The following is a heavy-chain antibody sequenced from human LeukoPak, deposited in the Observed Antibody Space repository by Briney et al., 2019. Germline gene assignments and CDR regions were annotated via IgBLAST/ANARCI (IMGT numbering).Heavy chain of an antibody. CDR2: IYSGGST. D-gene: IGHD3-16*01. J-gene: IGHJ4*02. V-gene: IGHV3-66*01. Sequence: GGSLRLSCAASGFTVSSNYMSWVRQAPGKGLEWVSVIYSGGSTYYADSVKGRFTISRDNAKNSLYLQMNSLRAEDTAVYYCARDLRGVGRLGVYWGQGTLVTVSS. CDR1: GFTVSSNY. CDR3: ARDLRGVGRLGVY.